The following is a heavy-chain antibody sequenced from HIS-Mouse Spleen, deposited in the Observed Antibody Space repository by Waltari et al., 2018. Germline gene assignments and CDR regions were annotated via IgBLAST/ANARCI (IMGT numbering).Heavy chain of an antibody. CDR3: ARARDDIVVVPAADVYFDY. J-gene: IGHJ4*02. CDR2: IYYSGGT. CDR1: GGSISSYY. D-gene: IGHD2-2*01. Sequence: QVQLQESGPGLVKPSETLSLTCTVSGGSISSYYWSWIRQPPGKGLEWIGYIYYSGGTTSNPSLKSRVTISVDPSKNQCALKLSSVTAADTAVYYCARARDDIVVVPAADVYFDYWGQGTLVTVSS. V-gene: IGHV4-59*08.